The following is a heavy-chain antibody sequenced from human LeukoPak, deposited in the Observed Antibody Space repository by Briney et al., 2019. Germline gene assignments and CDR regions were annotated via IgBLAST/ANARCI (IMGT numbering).Heavy chain of an antibody. J-gene: IGHJ6*04. CDR2: ISIDGAKT. Sequence: PGTSPRLSCAASGFTFNNFAMHWVRQAPGKGLEWVAVISIDGAKTYSADSVKGRFTISRDNSKKTLYLKMNTVRAEDTAVYYCAKGEGGSSSWYDFYDYGMDVWGKGTRSPSPQ. D-gene: IGHD2-2*01. CDR3: AKGEGGSSSWYDFYDYGMDV. V-gene: IGHV3-30*18. CDR1: GFTFNNFA.